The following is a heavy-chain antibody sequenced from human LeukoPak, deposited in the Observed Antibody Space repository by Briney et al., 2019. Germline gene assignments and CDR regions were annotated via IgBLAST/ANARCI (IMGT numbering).Heavy chain of an antibody. CDR3: ARTYGGNSRENWFDP. V-gene: IGHV1-69*04. CDR2: IIPILGIA. J-gene: IGHJ5*02. CDR1: GGTFSSYA. D-gene: IGHD4-23*01. Sequence: ASVKVSCKASGGTFSSYAISWVRQAPGQGLEWMGRIIPILGIANYAQKFQGRVTITADKSTSTAYMELSSLRSEDTAVYYCARTYGGNSRENWFDPWGQGTLVTVSS.